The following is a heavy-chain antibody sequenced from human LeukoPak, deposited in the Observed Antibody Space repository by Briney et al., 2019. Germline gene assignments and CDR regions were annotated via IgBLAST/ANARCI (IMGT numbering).Heavy chain of an antibody. V-gene: IGHV4-31*03. CDR1: GGSISSGGYY. J-gene: IGHJ2*01. D-gene: IGHD2-2*02. CDR3: ARESLVVPAAIGHRYFDL. Sequence: SQTLSLTCTVSGGSISSGGYYWSWIRQHPGKGLEWIGYIYYSGSTYYNPSLKSRVTISVDTSKNQFSLKLSSVTAADTAVYYCARESLVVPAAIGHRYFDLWGRGTLVTVSS. CDR2: IYYSGST.